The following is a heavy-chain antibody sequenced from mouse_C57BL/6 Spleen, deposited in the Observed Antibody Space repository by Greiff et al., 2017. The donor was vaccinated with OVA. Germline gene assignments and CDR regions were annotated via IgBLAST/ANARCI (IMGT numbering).Heavy chain of an antibody. J-gene: IGHJ1*03. Sequence: QVQLQQPGAELVKPGASVKLSCKASGYTFTSYWMHWVKQRPGQGLEWIGMIHPNSGSTNYNEKFKSKATLTVDKSSSTAYLQLSSLTSEDSAVYYCAVIYYGNYLWYFDVWGTGTTVTVSS. CDR2: IHPNSGST. CDR1: GYTFTSYW. CDR3: AVIYYGNYLWYFDV. D-gene: IGHD2-1*01. V-gene: IGHV1-64*01.